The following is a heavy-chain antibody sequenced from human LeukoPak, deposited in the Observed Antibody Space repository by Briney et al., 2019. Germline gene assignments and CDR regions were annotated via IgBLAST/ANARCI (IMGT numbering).Heavy chain of an antibody. D-gene: IGHD3-22*01. CDR3: ASSGIVVVIGAFDI. Sequence: SETLSHTCTVSGYSISSGYYWGWIRHPPGKGLEWIGSIYHSGSTYYNPSLKSRVTISVDTSKNQFSLKLSSVTAADTAVYYCASSGIVVVIGAFDIWGQGTMVTVSS. CDR1: GYSISSGYY. V-gene: IGHV4-38-2*02. J-gene: IGHJ3*02. CDR2: IYHSGST.